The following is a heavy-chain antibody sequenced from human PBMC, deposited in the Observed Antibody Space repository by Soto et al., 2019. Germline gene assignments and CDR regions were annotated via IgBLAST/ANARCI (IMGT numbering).Heavy chain of an antibody. D-gene: IGHD6-19*01. Sequence: EVQLVESGGGLVQPGGSLRLSCAASGFTFSSYDMNWVRQAPGKGLEWVSYISSSSSTIYYADSVKGRFTISRDNAKNSLYLQMNSLRAEDTAVYYWAGHGGQWLNWFDPWGQGILVTVSS. CDR1: GFTFSSYD. V-gene: IGHV3-48*01. CDR3: AGHGGQWLNWFDP. CDR2: ISSSSSTI. J-gene: IGHJ5*02.